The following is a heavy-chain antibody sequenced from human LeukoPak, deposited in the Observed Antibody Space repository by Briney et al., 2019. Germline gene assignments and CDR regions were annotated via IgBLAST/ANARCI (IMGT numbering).Heavy chain of an antibody. CDR2: IYSGGST. Sequence: GGSLRLSCAASGFTVSSNYMSWVRQAPGKGLEWVSVIYSGGSTYYADSVKGRFTISRHNSKNTLYLQMNSLRAEDTAVYYCARSGRGQPLLFPPGYFDYWGQGTLVTVSS. J-gene: IGHJ4*02. V-gene: IGHV3-53*04. CDR1: GFTVSSNY. D-gene: IGHD2-21*02. CDR3: ARSGRGQPLLFPPGYFDY.